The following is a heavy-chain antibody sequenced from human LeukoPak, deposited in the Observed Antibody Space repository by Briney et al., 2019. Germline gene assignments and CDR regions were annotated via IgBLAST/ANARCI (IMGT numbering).Heavy chain of an antibody. V-gene: IGHV4-59*08. CDR2: IYYSGST. D-gene: IGHD3-16*01. J-gene: IGHJ4*02. CDR3: ACRRGRTFYFDY. CDR1: GGPISSYY. Sequence: SETLSLTCTVSGGPISSYYWSWIRQPPGKGLEWIGYIYYSGSTNYNPSLKSRVTISVDTSKNQFSLRLSSVTAADTAVYYCACRRGRTFYFDYWGQGTLVTVSS.